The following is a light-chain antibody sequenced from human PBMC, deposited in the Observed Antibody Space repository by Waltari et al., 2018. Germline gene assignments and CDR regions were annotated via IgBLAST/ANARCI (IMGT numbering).Light chain of an antibody. CDR3: QQYFSSPYT. Sequence: DIVMTQSPDALAVSLGARAPINCKSSQTLLYTSNNKNYLTWYQQKSGQPPKVLIFWASTRESGVAERFNGSGSGTDFTLTINSLQPEDVAVYFCQQYFSSPYTLGQGTKLEIK. V-gene: IGKV4-1*01. J-gene: IGKJ2*01. CDR1: QTLLYTSNNKNY. CDR2: WAS.